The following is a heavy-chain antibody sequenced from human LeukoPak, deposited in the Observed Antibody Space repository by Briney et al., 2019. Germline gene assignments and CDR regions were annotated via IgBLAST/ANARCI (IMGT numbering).Heavy chain of an antibody. Sequence: ASVKVSCKTSGYTFTDYYIHWVRQAPGQGLEWMGWINPNIGGTYYAQKFRGRVAMTRDTSISTAYMELSSLRSDDTAVYYCARRYFDWLSDYWGQGALVSVS. CDR2: INPNIGGT. CDR1: GYTFTDYY. V-gene: IGHV1-2*02. J-gene: IGHJ4*02. D-gene: IGHD3-9*01. CDR3: ARRYFDWLSDY.